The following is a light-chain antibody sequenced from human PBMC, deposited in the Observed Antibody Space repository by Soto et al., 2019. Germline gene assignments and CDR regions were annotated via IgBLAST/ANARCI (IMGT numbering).Light chain of an antibody. CDR2: AAS. Sequence: DIQMTQSPSSLSASVGDRVTITCRASQSISSYLNWYQQKPGKAPKLLIYAASRLQSGVPSRFSGSGSGTDFTLTSSSLQAEDVATYYCQQSYSTLTFGPGTKVDIK. CDR1: QSISSY. V-gene: IGKV1-39*01. J-gene: IGKJ3*01. CDR3: QQSYSTLT.